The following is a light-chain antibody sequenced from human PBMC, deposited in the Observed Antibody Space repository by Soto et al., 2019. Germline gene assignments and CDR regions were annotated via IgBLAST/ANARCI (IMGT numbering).Light chain of an antibody. V-gene: IGKV3-20*01. CDR2: GAS. J-gene: IGKJ4*01. CDR3: QQYGNLPLT. Sequence: EIVLTQSPGTLSLSPGERATLSCRASQSVSSNYLAWYQEKPGQAPRLLIYGASSRATGIPDRFSGSRSGTDFTLTISRLEPEDFAVYYCQQYGNLPLTFGGGTKVEIK. CDR1: QSVSSNY.